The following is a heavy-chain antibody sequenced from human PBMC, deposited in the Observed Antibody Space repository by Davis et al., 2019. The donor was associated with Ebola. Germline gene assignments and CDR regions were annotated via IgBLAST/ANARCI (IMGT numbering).Heavy chain of an antibody. J-gene: IGHJ5*02. D-gene: IGHD3-22*01. Sequence: GESLKISCAASGFTFSNYWMSWVRQAPVKGLEWVANIKQDGSEKQYVDSVKGRFTISRDNAKNSLYLQMNSLRAEDTAVYYCARVITMIVVAWGQGTLVTVSS. CDR1: GFTFSNYW. CDR2: IKQDGSEK. CDR3: ARVITMIVVA. V-gene: IGHV3-7*01.